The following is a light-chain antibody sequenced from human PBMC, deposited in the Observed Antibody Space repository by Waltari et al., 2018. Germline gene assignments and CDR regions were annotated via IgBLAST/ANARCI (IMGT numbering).Light chain of an antibody. V-gene: IGKV3-11*01. CDR2: GAS. CDR3: QQHTAWPLT. CDR1: QSVGSN. J-gene: IGKJ4*01. Sequence: EIVLTQSPATLSLSPGERATLSCRASQSVGSNLAWYQQKPGLTPRRVIYGASNRATGIPDRFSASGSGTDFTLTISSLEPDDFAVYYCQQHTAWPLTFGGGTKVEI.